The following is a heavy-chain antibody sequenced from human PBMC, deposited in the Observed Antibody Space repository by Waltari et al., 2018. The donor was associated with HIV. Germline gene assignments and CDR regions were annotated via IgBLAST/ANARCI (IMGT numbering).Heavy chain of an antibody. V-gene: IGHV4-61*02. CDR2: IYTSGST. D-gene: IGHD1-26*01. J-gene: IGHJ4*02. CDR1: GGSISSGSYY. CDR3: ARLPYSGSYYFDY. Sequence: QVQLQESGPGLVKPSQTLSLTCTVSGGSISSGSYYWSWIRQPAGKGLEWIGRIYTSGSTNYTPSLKSRVTISVDTSKNQFSLKLSSVTAADTAVYYCARLPYSGSYYFDYWGQGTLVTVSS.